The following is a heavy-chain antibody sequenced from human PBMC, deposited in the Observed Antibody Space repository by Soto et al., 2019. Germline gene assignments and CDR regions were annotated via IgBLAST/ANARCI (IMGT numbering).Heavy chain of an antibody. CDR3: ARSDAIVAYYYYMDF. CDR1: GYTFTSYD. D-gene: IGHD2-15*01. Sequence: ASVKVSCKASGYTFTSYDINLVRQATGQGLEWMGWMNPNSGNTGYAQKFQGRVTMTRNTSISTAYMELSSLRSEDTAVYYCARSDAIVAYYYYMDFWGKGTTVTVSS. V-gene: IGHV1-8*01. CDR2: MNPNSGNT. J-gene: IGHJ6*03.